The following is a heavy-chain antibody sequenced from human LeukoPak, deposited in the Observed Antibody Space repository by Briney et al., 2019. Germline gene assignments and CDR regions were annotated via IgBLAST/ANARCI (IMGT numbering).Heavy chain of an antibody. D-gene: IGHD6-13*01. V-gene: IGHV4-59*01. J-gene: IGHJ4*02. Sequence: SETLSLTCTVSGGSISSYHWTWIRQPPGKGLEWIGYIYYSGSTNYNPSLKSRVTILVDTSKNQFSLKLSSVTAADTAVYYCARGSAAGLRAYFDYWGQGTLVTVSS. CDR1: GGSISSYH. CDR3: ARGSAAGLRAYFDY. CDR2: IYYSGST.